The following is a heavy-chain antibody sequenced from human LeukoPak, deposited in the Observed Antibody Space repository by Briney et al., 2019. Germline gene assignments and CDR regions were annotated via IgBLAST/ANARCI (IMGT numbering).Heavy chain of an antibody. J-gene: IGHJ3*01. CDR1: GFAFGNYG. CDR3: AKDPNGDYLGAFDF. CDR2: ITGSGEGR. V-gene: IGHV3-23*01. Sequence: GGSLRLTCRGSGFAFGNYGMTWVRQAPGKGLEWVSAITGSGEGRRYTDAVTGRFTISRDNSRNTLFLQMDSLRADDTAVYYCAKDPNGDYLGAFDFWGPGTLVTVSS. D-gene: IGHD4-17*01.